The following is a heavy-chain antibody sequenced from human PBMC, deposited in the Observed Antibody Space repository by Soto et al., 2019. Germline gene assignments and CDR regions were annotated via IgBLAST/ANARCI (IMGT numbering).Heavy chain of an antibody. CDR1: GGSIINYY. V-gene: IGHV4-59*01. J-gene: IGHJ6*02. CDR3: ARDKDYAYYYFAMDV. CDR2: IYYSGIT. Sequence: KTSETLSLTCSVSGGSIINYYWNWIRQPPGKGLEWIGYIYYSGITNYNPAFKSRVTISVDTSKNQFSLKLSSVTAADTAMYFCARDKDYAYYYFAMDVWGQGTTVTVSS. D-gene: IGHD4-17*01.